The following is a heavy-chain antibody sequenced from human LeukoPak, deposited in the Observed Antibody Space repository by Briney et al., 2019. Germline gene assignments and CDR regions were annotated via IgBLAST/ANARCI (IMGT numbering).Heavy chain of an antibody. Sequence: ASVKVSCKASGYTFTGYYIHWVRQAPGQGLEWMGWINSNSGGTNYAQNLEGRVTMTRDTSISTAYMELSSLTSDDTAVYYCARALSSLRLYYFDYWGQGTLITVSS. CDR2: INSNSGGT. D-gene: IGHD6-6*01. CDR3: ARALSSLRLYYFDY. V-gene: IGHV1-2*02. CDR1: GYTFTGYY. J-gene: IGHJ4*02.